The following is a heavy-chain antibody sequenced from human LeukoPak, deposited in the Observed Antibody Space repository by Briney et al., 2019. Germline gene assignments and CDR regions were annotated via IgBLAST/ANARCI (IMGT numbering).Heavy chain of an antibody. Sequence: GGSLRLSCAASGFTFSSYGMHWVRQAPGKGLEWVAVISYDGSNKYYADSVKGRFTISRDNSKNTLYLQMNSLRAEDTAEYYCAKGLRYFDCEYWGQGTLVTVSS. CDR3: AKGLRYFDCEY. V-gene: IGHV3-30*18. CDR2: ISYDGSNK. J-gene: IGHJ4*02. CDR1: GFTFSSYG. D-gene: IGHD3-9*01.